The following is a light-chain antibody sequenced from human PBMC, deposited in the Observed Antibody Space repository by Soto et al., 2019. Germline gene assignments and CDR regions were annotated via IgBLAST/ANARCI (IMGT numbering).Light chain of an antibody. CDR1: SSNIGPGFD. V-gene: IGLV1-40*01. J-gene: IGLJ1*01. Sequence: VLTQPPSVSGAPGQTVTISCAGSSSNIGPGFDVHWYQQVSGAAPKLLIYGNSNRPSGVPDRFSGSRSGTSASLAITGLQPEDEADYYCQSYDSSLRGSVFGPGTKVTVL. CDR2: GNS. CDR3: QSYDSSLRGSV.